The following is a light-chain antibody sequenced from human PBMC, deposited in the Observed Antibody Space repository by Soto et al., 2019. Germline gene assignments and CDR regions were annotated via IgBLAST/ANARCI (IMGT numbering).Light chain of an antibody. CDR1: QSVSSSL. Sequence: EIVLTQSPGTLSLSPREVATLSCRASQSVSSSLLAWFQQKPGQAPRLLIHDVSSRATGIPDRFSGSGSGTDFTLSISRLEPEDFAVYYCHQYGSSPLTFGQGTKLEIK. V-gene: IGKV3-20*01. J-gene: IGKJ2*01. CDR3: HQYGSSPLT. CDR2: DVS.